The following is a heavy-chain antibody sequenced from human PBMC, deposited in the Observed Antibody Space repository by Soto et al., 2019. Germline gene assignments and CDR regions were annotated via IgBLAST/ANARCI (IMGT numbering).Heavy chain of an antibody. CDR1: GFTFSSHG. D-gene: IGHD6-19*01. V-gene: IGHV3-33*01. CDR3: VRDGWYSIQAPY. Sequence: QVQLVESGGGVVQSGRSLRLSCAASGFTFSSHGMHWVRQAPGKGLEWVAVIWYDGSNKYYADSVKGRFTISRDDSKNMVYLQMNSLRAEDTAVYYCVRDGWYSIQAPYWGQGTLVTVSS. J-gene: IGHJ4*02. CDR2: IWYDGSNK.